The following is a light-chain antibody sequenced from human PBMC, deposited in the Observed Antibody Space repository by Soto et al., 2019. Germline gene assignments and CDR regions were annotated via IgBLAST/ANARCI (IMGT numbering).Light chain of an antibody. J-gene: IGKJ4*01. Sequence: DIQMTQSPSTLSASVGDRVAITCRASESISSWLAWYQQIPGKAPKLVIYDASSLERGVPSRFSGSGSGTEFTLTISSLQPNDFATYYCQQYKGYPLTFGGGTKVDIK. CDR3: QQYKGYPLT. CDR1: ESISSW. V-gene: IGKV1-5*01. CDR2: DAS.